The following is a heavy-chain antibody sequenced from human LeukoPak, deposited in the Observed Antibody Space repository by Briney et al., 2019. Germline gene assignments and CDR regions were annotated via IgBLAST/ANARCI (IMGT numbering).Heavy chain of an antibody. J-gene: IGHJ4*02. CDR1: GFTVSSNY. V-gene: IGHV3-23*01. CDR2: VSDSGGMT. Sequence: PGGSLRLSCAASGFTVSSNYMSWVRQAPGKGLEWISGVSDSGGMTNYADSVKGRFTISRDNSKNTLYLQMSSLRAEDTAIYYCATRGRDREFDYWGQGTLVTVSS. D-gene: IGHD1-26*01. CDR3: ATRGRDREFDY.